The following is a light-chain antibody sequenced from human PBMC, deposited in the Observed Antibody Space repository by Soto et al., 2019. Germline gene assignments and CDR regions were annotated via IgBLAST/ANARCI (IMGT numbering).Light chain of an antibody. CDR1: QSVSSSY. CDR2: GAS. J-gene: IGKJ3*01. Sequence: EIVLTQSPGTLSLSPGERATLSSRASQSVSSSYLAWYQQEPGQAPRLLIYGASSRATGIPDRFSGSGSGTDFTLTISRLEPEDFAVYYCQQYGSSPLTFGPGTKVDIK. V-gene: IGKV3-20*01. CDR3: QQYGSSPLT.